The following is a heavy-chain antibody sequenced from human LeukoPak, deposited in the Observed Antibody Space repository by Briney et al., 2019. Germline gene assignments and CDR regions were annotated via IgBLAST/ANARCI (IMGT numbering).Heavy chain of an antibody. CDR3: ARASSGSYDYFVY. CDR2: IIPIFGTA. D-gene: IGHD1-26*01. Sequence: SVKVSCKASGGTFSSYAISWVRQAPGQGLDWMGGIIPIFGTANYAQKFQGRVTITTDESTSTAYMELCSLGSEDTAVYYCARASSGSYDYFVYWGQGTLVTVSS. CDR1: GGTFSSYA. J-gene: IGHJ4*02. V-gene: IGHV1-69*05.